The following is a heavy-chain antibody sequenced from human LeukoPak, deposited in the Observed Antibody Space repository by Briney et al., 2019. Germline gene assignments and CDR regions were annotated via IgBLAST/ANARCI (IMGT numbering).Heavy chain of an antibody. CDR2: ISSRSSYI. CDR3: ARVESGATRY. J-gene: IGHJ4*02. D-gene: IGHD1-26*01. CDR1: GFTFSSYS. Sequence: PGGSLRLSCAASGFTFSSYSMNWVRQAPGKGLEWVSSISSRSSYIYYADSVKGRFTISRDNAKNSLYLQMNSLRAEDTAVYYCARVESGATRYWGQGTLVTVSS. V-gene: IGHV3-21*01.